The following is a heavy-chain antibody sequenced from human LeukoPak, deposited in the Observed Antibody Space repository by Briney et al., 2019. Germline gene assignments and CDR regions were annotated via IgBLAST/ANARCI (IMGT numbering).Heavy chain of an antibody. D-gene: IGHD3-3*01. J-gene: IGHJ6*03. CDR3: ARRGRFLGYMDV. Sequence: PSETLSLTCTVSGGSISSSSYYWGWIRQPPGKGLEWIGEINHSGSTNYNPSLKSRVTISVDMSKNQFSLKLSSVTAADTAVYYCARRGRFLGYMDVWGKGTTVTVSS. CDR1: GGSISSSSYY. CDR2: INHSGST. V-gene: IGHV4-39*07.